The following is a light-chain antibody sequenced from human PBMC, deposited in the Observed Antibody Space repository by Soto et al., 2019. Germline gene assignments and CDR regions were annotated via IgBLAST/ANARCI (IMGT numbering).Light chain of an antibody. J-gene: IGKJ4*01. V-gene: IGKV3-11*01. Sequence: EIVLTQSPATLSFSPGERATLSCRASQNLNSYLAWFQQKPGQAPRLLIYDASNRATGIPARFSGSGSGTDLTLTISSLEPEDFAVYYCQQRRDWPLTFGGGTKVEIK. CDR2: DAS. CDR1: QNLNSY. CDR3: QQRRDWPLT.